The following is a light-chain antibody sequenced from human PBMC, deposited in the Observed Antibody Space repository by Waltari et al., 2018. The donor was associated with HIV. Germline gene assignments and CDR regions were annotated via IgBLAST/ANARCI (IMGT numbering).Light chain of an antibody. Sequence: QSALTQPPSASGSPGQSVTISCTGTSSDVGRYDYVSWYQQHPGKAPNLLIFAVNKRPSGVPDRFSGSKSGNTASRTVSGLQAEDEAEYSCSSYAGINPVVFGGGTKLTVL. J-gene: IGLJ2*01. CDR3: SSYAGINPVV. V-gene: IGLV2-8*01. CDR2: AVN. CDR1: SSDVGRYDY.